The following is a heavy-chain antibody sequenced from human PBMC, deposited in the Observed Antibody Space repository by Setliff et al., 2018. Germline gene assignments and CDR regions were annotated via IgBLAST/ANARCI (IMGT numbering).Heavy chain of an antibody. J-gene: IGHJ4*02. V-gene: IGHV3-48*04. Sequence: GGSLRLSCVDSGFTLSNYWMTWVRQAPGKGLEWVSYIKSSGSSIYYADSVKGRFTISRDNAKNSLYLQMNSLRADDTAVYYCARPGRSNYWDSFDYWGQGTLVTVSS. CDR2: IKSSGSSI. CDR1: GFTLSNYW. CDR3: ARPGRSNYWDSFDY. D-gene: IGHD3-10*01.